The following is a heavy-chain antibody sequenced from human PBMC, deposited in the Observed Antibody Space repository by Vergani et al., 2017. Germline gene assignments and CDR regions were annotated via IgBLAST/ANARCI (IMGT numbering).Heavy chain of an antibody. D-gene: IGHD6-6*01. Sequence: VQLLESGGGLVQPGGSLRLSCAASGFTFSDYYMSWIRQAPGKGLEWVSYISSSGSTIDYADSVKGRFTISRDNAKNSLYLQMTSLRAEDTAVYYCARDRVIAARPYFDYWGQGTLVTVSS. J-gene: IGHJ4*02. CDR3: ARDRVIAARPYFDY. CDR1: GFTFSDYY. V-gene: IGHV3-11*01. CDR2: ISSSGSTI.